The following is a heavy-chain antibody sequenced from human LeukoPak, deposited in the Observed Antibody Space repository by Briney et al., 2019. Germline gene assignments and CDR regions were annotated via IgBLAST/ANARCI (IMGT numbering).Heavy chain of an antibody. CDR1: GFTFSSYW. CDR2: IKQDGSEK. CDR3: ARDRPRGYSYGTIVDY. V-gene: IGHV3-7*01. Sequence: RGSLRLSCAASGFTFSSYWMSWFRQAPGKGLEWVANIKQDGSEKYYVDSVKGRFTISRDSAKNSLYLQMNSLRAEDTAVYYCARDRPRGYSYGTIVDYWGQGTLVTVSS. J-gene: IGHJ4*02. D-gene: IGHD5-18*01.